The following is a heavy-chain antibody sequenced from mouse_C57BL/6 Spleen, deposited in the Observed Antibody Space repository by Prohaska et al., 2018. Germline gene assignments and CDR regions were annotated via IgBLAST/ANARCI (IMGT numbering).Heavy chain of an antibody. CDR1: GFNIKDDY. CDR3: TTGPITTVVWYFDV. J-gene: IGHJ1*03. Sequence: EVQLQQSGAELVRPGASVKLSCTASGFNIKDDYMHWVKQRPEQGLEWIGWIDPENGETEYASKVQGKATITADTSSNTAYLQLSSLTSEDTAVYYCTTGPITTVVWYFDVWGTGTTVTVSS. V-gene: IGHV14-4*01. D-gene: IGHD1-1*01. CDR2: IDPENGET.